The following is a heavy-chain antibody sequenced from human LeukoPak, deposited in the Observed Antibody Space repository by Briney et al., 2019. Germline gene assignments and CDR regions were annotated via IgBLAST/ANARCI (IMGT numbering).Heavy chain of an antibody. CDR2: INPNSGGK. Sequence: ASVKVCCKASGYTFTGYYMQWVRQAPGQGLEWMGWINPNSGGKNYAQKFQGRVTMTRDTSISTAYMELSRLRSDDTAVYYCARTIAAAGRDWFDPWGQGTLVTVSS. CDR3: ARTIAAAGRDWFDP. J-gene: IGHJ5*02. V-gene: IGHV1-2*02. CDR1: GYTFTGYY. D-gene: IGHD6-13*01.